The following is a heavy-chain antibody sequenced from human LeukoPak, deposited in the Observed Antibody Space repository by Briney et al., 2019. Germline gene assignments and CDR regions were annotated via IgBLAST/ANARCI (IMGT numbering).Heavy chain of an antibody. V-gene: IGHV4-59*01. CDR2: IYYSGST. CDR3: ARVYQGPRWFDYYYYMDV. D-gene: IGHD4-23*01. J-gene: IGHJ6*03. CDR1: GGSISSYY. Sequence: PSETLSLTCTVSGGSISSYYWSWIRQPPGKGLEWIGYIYYSGSTNYNPSLKSRVTISVDTSKNQFSLKLSSVAAADTAVYYCARVYQGPRWFDYYYYMDVWGKGTTVTVSS.